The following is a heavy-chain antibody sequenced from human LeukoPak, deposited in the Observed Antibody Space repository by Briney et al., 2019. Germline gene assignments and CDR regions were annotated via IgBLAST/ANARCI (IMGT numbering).Heavy chain of an antibody. CDR2: ISYDGSNK. J-gene: IGHJ1*01. CDR1: GFTFSSYA. Sequence: GRSLRLSCAASGFTFSSYAMHWVRQAPGKGLEWVAVISYDGSNKYYADSVKGRFTISRDNSKNTLYLQMNSLRAEDTAVYYCARPGIAAAGHWGQGTLVTVSS. CDR3: ARPGIAAAGH. V-gene: IGHV3-30-3*01. D-gene: IGHD6-13*01.